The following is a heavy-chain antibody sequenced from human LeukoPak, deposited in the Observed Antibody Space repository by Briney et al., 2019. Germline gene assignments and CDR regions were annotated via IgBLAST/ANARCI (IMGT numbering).Heavy chain of an antibody. CDR1: GGSISSSSYY. CDR3: ARPVGDGMDV. V-gene: IGHV4-39*01. D-gene: IGHD4-23*01. Sequence: SETLSLTCTVSGGSISSSSYYWGWIRQPPGKGLEWIGSIYYSGSTYYNPSLKSRVTISVDTSKNQFSLKLSSVTAAYTAVYYCARPVGDGMDVWGQGTTVTVSS. CDR2: IYYSGST. J-gene: IGHJ6*02.